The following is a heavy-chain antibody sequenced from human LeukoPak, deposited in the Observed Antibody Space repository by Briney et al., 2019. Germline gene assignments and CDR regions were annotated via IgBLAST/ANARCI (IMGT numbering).Heavy chain of an antibody. CDR3: AREGAFGASNV. CDR2: ITSGSTTI. CDR1: GFSFSDYN. V-gene: IGHV3-48*01. J-gene: IGHJ3*01. D-gene: IGHD3-3*01. Sequence: GGSLRLSCAASGFSFSDYNMNWVRQAPGKGLEWVSYITSGSTTIYYADSVKGRFTISRDNAKNSLYLEMFSLRADDTAVYYCAREGAFGASNVWGQGTMVTVSS.